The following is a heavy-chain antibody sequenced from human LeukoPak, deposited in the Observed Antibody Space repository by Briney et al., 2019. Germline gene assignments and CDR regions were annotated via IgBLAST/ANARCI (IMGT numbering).Heavy chain of an antibody. D-gene: IGHD1-20*01. CDR1: GFTFSSYS. Sequence: PGGSLRLSCAAPGFTFSSYSMNWVRQAPGKGLEWVSSISSSSSYIYYADSVKGRFTISRDNAKNSLYLQMNSLRAEDTAVYYCARDRGITGTTSLDYWGQGTLVTVSS. CDR2: ISSSSSYI. V-gene: IGHV3-21*01. J-gene: IGHJ4*02. CDR3: ARDRGITGTTSLDY.